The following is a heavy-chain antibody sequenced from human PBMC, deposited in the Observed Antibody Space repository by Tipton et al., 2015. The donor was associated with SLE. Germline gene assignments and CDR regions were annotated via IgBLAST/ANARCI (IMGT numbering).Heavy chain of an antibody. V-gene: IGHV3-74*01. CDR1: GFTFSDYY. Sequence: SLRLSCAASGFTFSDYYMSWIRQAPGKGLVWISRINSDGSITKYADSVKGRFTISRDNAKNTLYLQVNSLRAEDTAMYYCGRGVYSESSVGMDVWGQGTTVTVPS. J-gene: IGHJ6*02. CDR3: GRGVYSESSVGMDV. CDR2: INSDGSIT. D-gene: IGHD3-22*01.